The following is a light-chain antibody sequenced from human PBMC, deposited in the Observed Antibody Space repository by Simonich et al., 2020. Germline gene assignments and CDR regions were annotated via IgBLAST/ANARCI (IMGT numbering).Light chain of an antibody. CDR3: QTWGAGIQV. Sequence: QLVLTQSPSASASLGASVKLTCTLSSGHSSYAIAWHQQQPEKCPRDLMKLNSDGSHSKGDGIPDRFSGSSSGAERYLTISSLQSEDEADYYCQTWGAGIQVFGGGTKLTVL. V-gene: IGLV4-69*01. CDR1: SGHSSYA. CDR2: LNSDGSH. J-gene: IGLJ2*01.